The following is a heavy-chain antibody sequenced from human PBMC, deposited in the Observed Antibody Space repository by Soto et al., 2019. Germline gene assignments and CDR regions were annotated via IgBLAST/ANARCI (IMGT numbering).Heavy chain of an antibody. CDR1: GFTVSSNY. CDR3: ESESTCDGANCYPYRGAFDY. D-gene: IGHD1-26*01. CDR2: IYSGGDT. Sequence: EVQLVESGGGLVQPGGSLRLSCAASGFTVSSNYMSWVRQAPGKGLEWVSVIYSGGDTYYADSVKGRFTVSRHNSKNTLYLQMNSLRAEDTAVYYCESESTCDGANCYPYRGAFDYWGQGTLVTVSS. J-gene: IGHJ4*02. V-gene: IGHV3-53*04.